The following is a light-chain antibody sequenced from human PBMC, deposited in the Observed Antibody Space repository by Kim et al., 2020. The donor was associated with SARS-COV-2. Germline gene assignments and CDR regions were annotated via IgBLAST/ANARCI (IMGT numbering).Light chain of an antibody. CDR1: SSDVSRYNQ. Sequence: GQSVTISCTGTSSDVSRYNQVSWYRQHPGKAPKLIIYDVTKRPSGVPDRFCGSKSGNTASLTISGLQAEDEADYYCCSYAATYTEIFGGGTQLTVL. V-gene: IGLV2-11*01. J-gene: IGLJ2*01. CDR2: DVT. CDR3: CSYAATYTEI.